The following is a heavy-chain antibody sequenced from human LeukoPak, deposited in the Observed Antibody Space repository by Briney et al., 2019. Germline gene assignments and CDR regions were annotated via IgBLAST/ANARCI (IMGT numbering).Heavy chain of an antibody. V-gene: IGHV3-30*02. CDR2: IRYYGSNK. CDR1: VFTFRSYG. J-gene: IGHJ6*03. Sequence: GGSLRLSCAASVFTFRSYGMHWVRQAPGKGVEGVAFIRYYGSNKYYADSVKGRFTISRENSENTPYLKMNSLRAADTAVYYCAKEWGYSGYDYYYYMDVWGKGTTVTVSS. D-gene: IGHD5-12*01. CDR3: AKEWGYSGYDYYYYMDV.